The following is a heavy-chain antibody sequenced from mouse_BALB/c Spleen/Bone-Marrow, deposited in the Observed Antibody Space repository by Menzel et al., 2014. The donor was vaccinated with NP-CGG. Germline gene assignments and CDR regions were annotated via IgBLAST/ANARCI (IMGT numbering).Heavy chain of an antibody. V-gene: IGHV5-6-4*01. J-gene: IGHJ3*01. CDR3: TRDRYYGNSFAY. CDR2: ISSGDSYT. CDR1: GFTFSSYT. Sequence: EVKVVESGGGLVKPGGSLKLSCAASGFTFSSYTMSWIRQTPEKRLEWVATISSGDSYTYYPDSVKGRFTISRDNAKNTLYLQMISLKSEDTAMYYCTRDRYYGNSFAYWGQGTLVTVSA. D-gene: IGHD2-1*01.